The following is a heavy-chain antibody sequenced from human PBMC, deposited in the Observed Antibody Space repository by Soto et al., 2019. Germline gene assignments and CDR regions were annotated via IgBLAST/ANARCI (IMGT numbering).Heavy chain of an antibody. CDR1: GVSISSNYY. CDR3: VRSFGWYAIDY. CDR2: ISHIGSV. J-gene: IGHJ4*02. V-gene: IGHV4-4*02. D-gene: IGHD6-19*01. Sequence: QVLLQESGPGLVQPSGTLSLSCAVSGVSISSNYYWGWVRQPPGKGLEWLGDISHIGSVNYSPSLMSRVTISMDRSENQFSLKLNSVTAADTAVYYCVRSFGWYAIDYWGQGTLGIVSS.